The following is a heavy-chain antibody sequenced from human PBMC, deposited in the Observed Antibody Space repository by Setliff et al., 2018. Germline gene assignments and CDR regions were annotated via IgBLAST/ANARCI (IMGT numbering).Heavy chain of an antibody. CDR3: AREGVDTRSSTDYRYYMDV. CDR1: GGTFSSNA. Sequence: ASVKVSCKTSGGTFSSNAISWVRQAPGQGLEWMGGTIPILGSTNYAQKFQDRVTIITDESTSTAYMELRSLRTEDTAVYYCAREGVDTRSSTDYRYYMDVWGKGTTVTVS. V-gene: IGHV1-69*05. CDR2: TIPILGST. D-gene: IGHD5-18*01. J-gene: IGHJ6*03.